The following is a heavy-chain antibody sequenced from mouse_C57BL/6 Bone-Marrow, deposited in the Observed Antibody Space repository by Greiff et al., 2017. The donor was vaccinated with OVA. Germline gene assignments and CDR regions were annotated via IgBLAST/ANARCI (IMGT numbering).Heavy chain of an antibody. CDR3: TTPYPNYYGSSYYFDY. Sequence: VQLQQSGAELVRPGASVKLSCTASGFNIKDDYMHWVKQRPEQGLEWIGWIDPENGDTEYASKFQGKATITADTSSNTAYLQLSSLTSEDTAVYYCTTPYPNYYGSSYYFDYWGQGTTLTVSS. J-gene: IGHJ2*01. CDR2: IDPENGDT. CDR1: GFNIKDDY. D-gene: IGHD1-1*01. V-gene: IGHV14-4*01.